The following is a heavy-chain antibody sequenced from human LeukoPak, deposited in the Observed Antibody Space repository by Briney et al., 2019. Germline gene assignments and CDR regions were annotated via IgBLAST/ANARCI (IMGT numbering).Heavy chain of an antibody. CDR1: GFTFSSYS. J-gene: IGHJ4*02. CDR2: ITSTATPT. Sequence: PGGSLRLSCADSGFTFSSYSMNWVRQAPGKGLEWVSYITSTATPTYYADSVKGRFTISRDNDKKSLYLQMNSLRAEDTAVYYCVRDRFYSFDYWGQGTLVTVSS. V-gene: IGHV3-48*01. D-gene: IGHD4-11*01. CDR3: VRDRFYSFDY.